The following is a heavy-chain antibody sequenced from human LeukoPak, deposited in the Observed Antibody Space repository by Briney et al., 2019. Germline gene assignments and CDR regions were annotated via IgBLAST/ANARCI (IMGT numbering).Heavy chain of an antibody. CDR1: GFTFSDYN. J-gene: IGHJ4*02. CDR3: ARVIGVIQLWRIDY. Sequence: GGSLRLSCAASGFTFSDYNMRWIRQAPGKGLEGVSSISRSGSTKYYADSVKGRFTISRDNAKNSLFLQMNSLRAEDTAVYYCARVIGVIQLWRIDYWGQGTLVTVSS. V-gene: IGHV3-11*01. D-gene: IGHD5-18*01. CDR2: ISRSGSTK.